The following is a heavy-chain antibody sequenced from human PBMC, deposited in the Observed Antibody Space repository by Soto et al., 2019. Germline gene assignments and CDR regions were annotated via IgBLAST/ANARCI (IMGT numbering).Heavy chain of an antibody. Sequence: GASVKLSWEASGYNFAGYYRHWARQAPGQGPAWMGWINPKKGGTNYAQKFEGRVTISGATSKNQFSLKLTSVTAADTAVYYCAGDFWNGPTRGDWGQGTLVTVSS. CDR3: AGDFWNGPTRGD. V-gene: IGHV1-2*02. CDR1: GYNFAGYY. J-gene: IGHJ4*02. CDR2: INPKKGGT. D-gene: IGHD3-3*01.